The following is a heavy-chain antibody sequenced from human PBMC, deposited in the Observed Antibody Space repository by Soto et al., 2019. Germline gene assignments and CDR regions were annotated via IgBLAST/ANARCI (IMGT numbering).Heavy chain of an antibody. Sequence: TGGSLRLSCAASGFTFRDYTLNWVRQAPGKGLEWVSTISDPVTGNTHYADSAKGRSTISRDDSRNTIYFQMDSLRVEDTAVYYCTTWLTAHFDFWGQGTVVTVSS. D-gene: IGHD2-21*02. CDR3: TTWLTAHFDF. CDR1: GFTFRDYT. V-gene: IGHV3-23*01. J-gene: IGHJ4*02. CDR2: ISDPVTGNT.